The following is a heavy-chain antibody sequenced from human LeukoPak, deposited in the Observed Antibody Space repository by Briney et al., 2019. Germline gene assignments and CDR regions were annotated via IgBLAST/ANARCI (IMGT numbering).Heavy chain of an antibody. D-gene: IGHD3-3*01. Sequence: NPGGPLRLFCATSGFFFSAYRMNWVRQAPGKGLEWVSSIRTGGDYIYYADSVQGRFSISRDNAKKSLYLQMNSLRVEDTAVYFCARWDDLRHFDYWGQGVLVTVSS. CDR3: ARWDDLRHFDY. J-gene: IGHJ4*02. CDR1: GFFFSAYR. CDR2: IRTGGDYI. V-gene: IGHV3-21*01.